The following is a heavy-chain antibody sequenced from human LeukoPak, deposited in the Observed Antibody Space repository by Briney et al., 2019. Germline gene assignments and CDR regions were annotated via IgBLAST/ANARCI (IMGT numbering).Heavy chain of an antibody. V-gene: IGHV1-69*06. CDR3: ARTRGRYFDWLLLSGDLDYFDY. CDR1: GYTFTGYY. D-gene: IGHD3-9*01. Sequence: ASVKVSCKASGYTFTGYYIHGVRQAPGQGLEWMGGIIPIFGTANYAQKFQGRVTITADKSTSTAYMELSSLRSEDTAVYYCARTRGRYFDWLLLSGDLDYFDYWGQGTLVTVSS. CDR2: IIPIFGTA. J-gene: IGHJ4*02.